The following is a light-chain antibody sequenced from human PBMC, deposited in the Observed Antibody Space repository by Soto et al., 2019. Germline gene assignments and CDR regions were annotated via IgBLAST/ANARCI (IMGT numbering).Light chain of an antibody. CDR3: QTWVTGPPSL. CDR2: LNSDGSH. V-gene: IGLV4-69*01. J-gene: IGLJ3*02. Sequence: QLVLTQSPSASASLGASVKLTCTLSSGHSSYAIAWHQQQPGRGPRYLMKLNSDGSHIKGDGIPDRFSGSSSGAERYLTISSLQSEDEADYYCQTWVTGPPSLFGGGTKLTVL. CDR1: SGHSSYA.